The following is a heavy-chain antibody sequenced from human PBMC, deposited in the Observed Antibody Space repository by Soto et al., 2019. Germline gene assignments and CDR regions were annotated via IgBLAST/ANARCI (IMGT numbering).Heavy chain of an antibody. CDR3: SSRRSFYYDMDV. CDR2: VIPGLGVT. Sequence: QVQLVQSGAEVKKPGSSVKVSCKASGGTFSSYTISWVRQAPGQGLEWMGGVIPGLGVTNYAQKFQGRVTITEDESTTTAYMELSSLRSEDTAVYYCSSRRSFYYDMDVWGQGTPVTVSS. D-gene: IGHD2-15*01. CDR1: GGTFSSYT. V-gene: IGHV1-69*01. J-gene: IGHJ6*02.